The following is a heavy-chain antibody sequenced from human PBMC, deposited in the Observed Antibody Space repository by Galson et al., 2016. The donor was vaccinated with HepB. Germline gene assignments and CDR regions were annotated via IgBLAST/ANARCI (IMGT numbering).Heavy chain of an antibody. CDR1: GFTFSHFC. Sequence: SLRLSCAVSGFTFSHFCMNWVRQAPGKGLERVSYISSSGDTIYYADSVKGRFTIASDNVRNSLFLQMNSLRDEDTAVYFCARDRLPAPIREDYFNDMDVWGQGTTVTVSS. V-gene: IGHV3-48*02. CDR2: ISSSGDTI. D-gene: IGHD2-2*02. CDR3: ARDRLPAPIREDYFNDMDV. J-gene: IGHJ6*02.